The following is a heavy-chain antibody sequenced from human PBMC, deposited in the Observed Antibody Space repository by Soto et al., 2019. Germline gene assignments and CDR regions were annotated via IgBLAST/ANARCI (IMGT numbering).Heavy chain of an antibody. CDR2: MYNTGST. Sequence: QVQLQESGPGLVKPSETLSLTCTVSGGTISRYYWSWIRQPPGKGLEWIGYMYNTGSTVYNPSFQSRVTISVDTSKNQCSLKLNSVTAADTAVYCCARDLWGYCGTDCYPLDVWGQGTTVTVSS. D-gene: IGHD2-21*02. CDR3: ARDLWGYCGTDCYPLDV. V-gene: IGHV4-59*01. CDR1: GGTISRYY. J-gene: IGHJ6*02.